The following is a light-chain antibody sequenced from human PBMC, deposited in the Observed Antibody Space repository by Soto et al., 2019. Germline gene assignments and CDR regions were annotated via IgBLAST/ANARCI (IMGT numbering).Light chain of an antibody. CDR3: QQSYSNPRT. CDR2: GAS. V-gene: IGKV3D-15*01. Sequence: ETLITQSPATLSVSPGESATLSCRASQSVCSKLACYQQKPGQAPRLLIYGASTRDTGIPARFSGSRSGTECTLTISGLQSEDFKTYYSQQSYSNPRTFGQGTKVDI. J-gene: IGKJ1*01. CDR1: QSVCSK.